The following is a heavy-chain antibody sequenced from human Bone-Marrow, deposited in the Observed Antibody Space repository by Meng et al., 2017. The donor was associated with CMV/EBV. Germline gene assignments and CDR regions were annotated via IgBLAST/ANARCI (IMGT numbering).Heavy chain of an antibody. J-gene: IGHJ6*02. CDR3: AKDGNTFDYYYGMDV. Sequence: GGSLRLSCAASGFTFSSYAMSWVRQAPGKGLKWVSVIYSGGSSTYYADSVKGRFTISRDNSKNTLYLQMNSLRAEDTAVYYCAKDGNTFDYYYGMDVWGQATTVTVSS. V-gene: IGHV3-23*03. D-gene: IGHD3-16*01. CDR2: IYSGGSST. CDR1: GFTFSSYA.